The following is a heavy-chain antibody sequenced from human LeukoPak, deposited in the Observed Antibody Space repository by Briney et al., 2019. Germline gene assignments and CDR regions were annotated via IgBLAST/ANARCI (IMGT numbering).Heavy chain of an antibody. D-gene: IGHD6-13*01. J-gene: IGHJ5*02. CDR2: IYYSGST. Sequence: SQTLSLTCTVSGGSISSGDYYWSWIRQPPGKGLEWIGSIYYSGSTYYNPSLKSRVTISVDTSKNQFSLKLSSVTAADTAVYYCARQRLMAAAGTAWFDPWGQGTLVTVSS. V-gene: IGHV4-39*01. CDR3: ARQRLMAAAGTAWFDP. CDR1: GGSISSGDYY.